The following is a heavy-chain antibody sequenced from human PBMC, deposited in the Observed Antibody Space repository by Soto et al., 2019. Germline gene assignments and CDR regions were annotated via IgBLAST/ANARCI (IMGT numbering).Heavy chain of an antibody. J-gene: IGHJ4*02. V-gene: IGHV3-33*01. Sequence: GGSLRLSCAASGFTFGGYGMHWVRQAPGKALQWVAIIWDDGSNKYYADSVKGRFTISRDNSKNTLYLQMDSLRAEDTAVYYCARNRGSCSGSTCYFDYWGRGALVTVSS. CDR2: IWDDGSNK. CDR3: ARNRGSCSGSTCYFDY. D-gene: IGHD2-15*01. CDR1: GFTFGGYG.